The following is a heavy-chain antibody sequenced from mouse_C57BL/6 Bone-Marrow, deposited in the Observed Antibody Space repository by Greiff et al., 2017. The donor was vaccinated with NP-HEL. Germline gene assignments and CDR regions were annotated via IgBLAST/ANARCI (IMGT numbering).Heavy chain of an antibody. D-gene: IGHD1-1*01. Sequence: EVKVVESEGGLVQPGSSMKLSCTASGFTFSDYYMAWVRQVPEKGLEWVANINYDGSSTYYLDSLKSRFIISRDNAKNILYLQMSSLKSEDTATYYCARDDYGSSFFYFDCWGQGTTLTVSS. CDR2: INYDGSST. CDR3: ARDDYGSSFFYFDC. CDR1: GFTFSDYY. V-gene: IGHV5-16*01. J-gene: IGHJ2*01.